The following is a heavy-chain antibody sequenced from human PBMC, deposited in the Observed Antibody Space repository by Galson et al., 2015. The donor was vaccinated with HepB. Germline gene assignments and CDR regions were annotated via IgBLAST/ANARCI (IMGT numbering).Heavy chain of an antibody. CDR3: ARSTYYYDSSGYYFGAFDI. V-gene: IGHV1-69*13. D-gene: IGHD3-22*01. CDR2: IIPIFDTA. J-gene: IGHJ3*02. CDR1: GGTFSSFA. Sequence: SVKVSCKASGGTFSSFAISWVRQAPGQGLEWMGGIIPIFDTANYAQKFQGRVTITADESTSTANMELSSLRSEDTAVYYCARSTYYYDSSGYYFGAFDIWGQGTMVTVSS.